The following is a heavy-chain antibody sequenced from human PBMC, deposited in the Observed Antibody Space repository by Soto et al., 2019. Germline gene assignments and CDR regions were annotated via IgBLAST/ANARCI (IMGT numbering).Heavy chain of an antibody. V-gene: IGHV4-30-4*01. Sequence: PSETLSLTCTVSGGSISSGDYYWSWIRQPPGKGLEWIGYIYYSGSTYYNPSLKSRVTISVDTSKNQFSLKLSSVTAADTAVYYCARGQVGSYVYYYYYGMDVWGQGTTVTVSS. CDR2: IYYSGST. D-gene: IGHD2-15*01. CDR3: ARGQVGSYVYYYYYGMDV. CDR1: GGSISSGDYY. J-gene: IGHJ6*02.